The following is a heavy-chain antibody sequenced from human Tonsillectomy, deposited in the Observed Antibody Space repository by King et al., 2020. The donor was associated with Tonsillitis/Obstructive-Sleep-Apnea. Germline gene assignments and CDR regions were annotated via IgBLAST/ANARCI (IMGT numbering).Heavy chain of an antibody. CDR3: ARRPNLELDAFDI. V-gene: IGHV4-59*08. D-gene: IGHD1-7*01. CDR1: GGSISSYY. CDR2: IYYSGST. Sequence: VQLQESGPGLVKPSETLSLTCTVSGGSISSYYWSWIRQPPGKGLEWIGYIYYSGSTSYNPSLKSRVTISVDTSKNQFSLKLSSVTAADTAVYYCARRPNLELDAFDIWGQGTMVTVSS. J-gene: IGHJ3*02.